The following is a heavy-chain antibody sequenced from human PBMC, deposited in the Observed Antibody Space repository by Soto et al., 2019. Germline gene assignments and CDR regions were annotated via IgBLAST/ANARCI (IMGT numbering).Heavy chain of an antibody. CDR1: GFTFSSYS. J-gene: IGHJ4*02. Sequence: EVQLVESGGGLVKPGGSLRLSCAASGFTFSSYSMNWVRQAPGKGLEWVSSISSSSSYIYYADSVKGRFTISRDNAKNSLYLQMNSLRAEDTAVYYCARRASFYLSAAAGFDYWGQGTLVTVSS. V-gene: IGHV3-21*01. CDR3: ARRASFYLSAAAGFDY. CDR2: ISSSSSYI. D-gene: IGHD6-13*01.